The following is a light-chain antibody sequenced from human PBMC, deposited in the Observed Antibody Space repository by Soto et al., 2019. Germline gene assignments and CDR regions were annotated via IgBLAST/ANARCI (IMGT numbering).Light chain of an antibody. CDR3: QQYGSSPGYT. CDR1: QSVSSSY. V-gene: IGKV3-20*01. J-gene: IGKJ2*01. Sequence: ESVLTQSPGTLSLSPGERANLSCRASQSVSSSYLAWYQQKPGQAPRLLIYVASSMATGIPDRFSGSGSGTDFTLTISRLEPEDFAVYYCQQYGSSPGYTFGQGNKLEIK. CDR2: VAS.